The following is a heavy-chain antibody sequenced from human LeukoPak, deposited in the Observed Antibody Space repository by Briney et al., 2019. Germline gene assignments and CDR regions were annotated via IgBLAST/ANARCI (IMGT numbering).Heavy chain of an antibody. CDR3: ARHRGATEAFDI. J-gene: IGHJ3*02. CDR1: GGSISSDY. V-gene: IGHV4-59*08. D-gene: IGHD1-26*01. Sequence: SQTLSLTCTVSGGSISSDYWSWIRQPPRKGLEWIGYIYYSGSTNYNPSLKGRVTISVDPSKNQFSLKLSSVTAADTAVYYCARHRGATEAFDIWGQGTMVTVSS. CDR2: IYYSGST.